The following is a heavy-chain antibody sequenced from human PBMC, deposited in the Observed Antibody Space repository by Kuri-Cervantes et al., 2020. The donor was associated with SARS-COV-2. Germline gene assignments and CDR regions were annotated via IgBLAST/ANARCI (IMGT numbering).Heavy chain of an antibody. CDR3: ARPMPYDFWSGYRAYYYGMDV. V-gene: IGHV4-31*03. CDR1: GGSISSGGYY. CDR2: IYYSGST. D-gene: IGHD3-3*01. Sequence: LRLSCTVSGGSISSGGYYWSWIRQHPGKGLEWIGYIYYSGSTYYNPSLKSRVTISVDTSKNQFSLKLSSVTAADTAVYYCARPMPYDFWSGYRAYYYGMDVWGQGTTVTVSS. J-gene: IGHJ6*02.